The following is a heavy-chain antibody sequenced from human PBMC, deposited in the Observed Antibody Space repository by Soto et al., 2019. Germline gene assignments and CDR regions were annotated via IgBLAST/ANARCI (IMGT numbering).Heavy chain of an antibody. Sequence: PGGSLRLSCAASGFTFSTYWMHWVRQAPGKGLVWVSRIKSDGSSTTYADSVKGRFTISRDNAKNTLYLQMNSLRAEDTALYYCARCSYISCSYWGQGTLVTVSS. CDR3: ARCSYISCSY. D-gene: IGHD3-10*01. J-gene: IGHJ4*02. CDR1: GFTFSTYW. V-gene: IGHV3-74*01. CDR2: IKSDGSST.